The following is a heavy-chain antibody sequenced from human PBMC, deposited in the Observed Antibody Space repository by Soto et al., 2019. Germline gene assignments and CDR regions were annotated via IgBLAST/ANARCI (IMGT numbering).Heavy chain of an antibody. CDR3: ASGPNYYYGMDV. J-gene: IGHJ6*02. V-gene: IGHV1-69*13. Sequence: SVKVSCKASGGTFSGYAISWVRQAPGQGLEWMGGIIPIFGTANYAQKFQGRVTITADESTSTAYMELSSLRSEDTAVYYCASGPNYYYGMDVWGQGTTVTVSS. CDR1: GGTFSGYA. CDR2: IIPIFGTA.